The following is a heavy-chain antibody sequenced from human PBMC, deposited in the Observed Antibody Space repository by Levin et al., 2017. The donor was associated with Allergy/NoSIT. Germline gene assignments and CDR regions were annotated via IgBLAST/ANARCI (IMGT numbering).Heavy chain of an antibody. Sequence: GGSLRLSCAASGFTFSSYWMIWVRQAPGKGLEWVANIKQDGSEKYYVDSVKGRFTISRDNAKTSLYLQMNSLRTEDTAVYYCAKNMIAPDYYYYYGMDVWGQGTTVTVSS. D-gene: IGHD3-22*01. V-gene: IGHV3-7*01. CDR1: GFTFSSYW. J-gene: IGHJ6*02. CDR2: IKQDGSEK. CDR3: AKNMIAPDYYYYYGMDV.